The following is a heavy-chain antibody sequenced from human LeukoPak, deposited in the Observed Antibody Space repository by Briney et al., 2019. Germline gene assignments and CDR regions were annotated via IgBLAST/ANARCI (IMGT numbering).Heavy chain of an antibody. J-gene: IGHJ4*02. Sequence: PSETLSLTCTVSGCSISSGYYWGWIRQTPGKGLEWIGSIYHSGSTYYNPSLKSRVTISVDTSKNQFSLKLSSVTAADTAVYYCARYSGYSTVDYWGQGTLVTVSS. CDR1: GCSISSGYY. V-gene: IGHV4-38-2*02. CDR2: IYHSGST. CDR3: ARYSGYSTVDY. D-gene: IGHD1-26*01.